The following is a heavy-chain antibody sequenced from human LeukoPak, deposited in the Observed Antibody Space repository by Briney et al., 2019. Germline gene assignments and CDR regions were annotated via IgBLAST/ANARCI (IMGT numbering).Heavy chain of an antibody. Sequence: PGGSLRLSCAASDFDVSSHAMTWVRQAPGKGLEWVSAIGISGTKTYYGDSVKGRFLISRDNSKNTLYLQMNSLRVEDTAVYFCANEIRPNDYWGQGSLVTVAS. CDR1: DFDVSSHA. CDR3: ANEIRPNDY. CDR2: IGISGTKT. V-gene: IGHV3-23*01. D-gene: IGHD4-17*01. J-gene: IGHJ4*02.